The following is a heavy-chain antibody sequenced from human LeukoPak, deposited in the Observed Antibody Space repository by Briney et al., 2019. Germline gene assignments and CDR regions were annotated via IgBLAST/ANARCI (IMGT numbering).Heavy chain of an antibody. CDR1: GGSISSYY. CDR2: IYYSGST. D-gene: IGHD3-3*01. J-gene: IGHJ4*02. CDR3: ARGNYDFWSGYQDDY. Sequence: PSETLSLTCTVSGGSISSYYWSWIRQPPGKGLAWIWYIYYSGSTNYNPSLKSRVTISVDTSKNQFSLKLSSVTAADTAVYYCARGNYDFWSGYQDDYWGQGTLVTVSS. V-gene: IGHV4-59*01.